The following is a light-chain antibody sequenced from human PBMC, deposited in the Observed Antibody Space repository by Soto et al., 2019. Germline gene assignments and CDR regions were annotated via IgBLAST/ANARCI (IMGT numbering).Light chain of an antibody. J-gene: IGKJ4*01. CDR2: AAS. V-gene: IGKV1-27*01. Sequence: DVQMTQSPSSLSASVGDRVTITCRASQGIAPYLAWFQQKPGKVPKLLIYAASTLQSGVPSRFSGSGSGTYFTLTISSLQPEYVATYYCQKYNSAPLTFGGGTKVEIK. CDR1: QGIAPY. CDR3: QKYNSAPLT.